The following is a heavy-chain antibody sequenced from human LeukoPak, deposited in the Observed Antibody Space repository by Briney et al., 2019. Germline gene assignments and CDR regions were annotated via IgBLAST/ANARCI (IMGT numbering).Heavy chain of an antibody. D-gene: IGHD4-11*01. Sequence: GGSLRLSCAASGFTFSSNGMHWVRQAPGKGLEWVANVQHIGGETYYVDSVKGRFTISRDNAKNSVYLQMNSLGADDTAVYYCATYSILNAREFRYWGQGTLVTVTS. CDR1: GFTFSSNG. J-gene: IGHJ1*01. CDR2: VQHIGGET. V-gene: IGHV3-7*01. CDR3: ATYSILNAREFRY.